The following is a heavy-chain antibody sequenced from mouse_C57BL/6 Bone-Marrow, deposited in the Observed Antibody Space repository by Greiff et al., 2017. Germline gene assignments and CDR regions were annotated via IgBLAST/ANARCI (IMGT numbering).Heavy chain of an antibody. CDR2: ISDGGSYT. CDR3: ARDDY. Sequence: DVQLVESGGGLVKPGGSLKLSCAASGFTFSSYAMSWVRQTPEKRLEGVATISDGGSYTYYPDNVKGRFTISRDNAKNNLYLQMSHLKSEDTAMYYCARDDYWGQGTTLTVSS. CDR1: GFTFSSYA. V-gene: IGHV5-4*01. J-gene: IGHJ2*01.